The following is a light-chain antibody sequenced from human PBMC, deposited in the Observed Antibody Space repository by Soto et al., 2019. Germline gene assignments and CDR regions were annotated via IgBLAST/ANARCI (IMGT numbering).Light chain of an antibody. V-gene: IGKV3-15*01. J-gene: IGKJ1*01. CDR3: EEYNDWPPWT. Sequence: EVVMTQSPATLSVSPGERATLSCRASQSVSSNLAWYQQKPGQAPRLLIYGASTRATAIPARFSGSGSGKGFTLTMSGLQSEDFAVYFCEEYNDWPPWTFGQGTKVEIK. CDR2: GAS. CDR1: QSVSSN.